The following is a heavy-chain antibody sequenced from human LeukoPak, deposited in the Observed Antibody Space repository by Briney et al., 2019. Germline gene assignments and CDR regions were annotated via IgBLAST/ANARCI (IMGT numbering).Heavy chain of an antibody. CDR2: ISSSGSTI. CDR1: GFTFSSYE. CDR3: AREQHHFDY. D-gene: IGHD6-13*01. V-gene: IGHV3-48*03. J-gene: IGHJ4*02. Sequence: GGSLRLSCAASGFTFSSYEMNWVRQAPGKGLEWVSYISSSGSTIYYADSVKGRFTISRDNAKNSLYLQMNSLRAEDTAVYYCAREQHHFDYWGQGTLVTVSS.